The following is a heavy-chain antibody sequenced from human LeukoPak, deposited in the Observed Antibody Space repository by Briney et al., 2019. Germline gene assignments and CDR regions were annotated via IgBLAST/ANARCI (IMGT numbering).Heavy chain of an antibody. D-gene: IGHD3-16*01. CDR2: IYTSGST. CDR3: ARRQNGGYFDY. V-gene: IGHV4-4*09. J-gene: IGHJ4*02. Sequence: SETLSLTCTVSGGSISSYYWSWIRQPPGKGLEWIGYIYTSGSTDYNPSLKSRVTISVDTSKNQFSLKLSSVTAADTAVYYCARRQNGGYFDYWGQGTLVTVSS. CDR1: GGSISSYY.